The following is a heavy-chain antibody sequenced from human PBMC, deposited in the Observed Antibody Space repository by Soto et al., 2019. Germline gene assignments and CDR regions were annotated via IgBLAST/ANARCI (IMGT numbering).Heavy chain of an antibody. CDR3: AKGGAIVAAGTRVYLYNAMDV. J-gene: IGHJ6*02. D-gene: IGHD1-26*01. CDR1: GYTFTGYY. Sequence: ASVKVSCKASGYTFTGYYVHWVRQSPGQGLEWMGWINPNSGDTYLAQRFQGRVTMNRDTSIGTAYMELRGLTSDDTAEYYCAKGGAIVAAGTRVYLYNAMDVWGQGTTVTVSS. CDR2: INPNSGDT. V-gene: IGHV1-2*02.